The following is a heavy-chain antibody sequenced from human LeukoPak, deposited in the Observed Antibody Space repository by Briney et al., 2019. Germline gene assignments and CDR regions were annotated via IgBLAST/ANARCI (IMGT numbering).Heavy chain of an antibody. CDR1: GGSCDDYY. J-gene: IGHJ4*02. V-gene: IGHV4-34*01. CDR2: IHPHGIF. CDR3: ARGRDRSKAGDH. Sequence: SETLSLTCAVYGGSCDDYYCSWIRQPPGKGLEWIGEIHPHGIFYYNSSLMNRVTISIDTSKSQFSLRLTSVTAADTAFYYCARGRDRSKAGDHWGQGSLVTISS. D-gene: IGHD5-24*01.